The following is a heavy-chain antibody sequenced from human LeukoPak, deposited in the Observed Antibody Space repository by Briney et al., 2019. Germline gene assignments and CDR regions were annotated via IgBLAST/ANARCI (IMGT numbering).Heavy chain of an antibody. CDR2: IIPIFGTA. V-gene: IGHV1-69*06. Sequence: SVKVSCKASGDTFSNYGISWVRQAPGQGLEWMGGIIPIFGTANYAQKFQGRVTITADKSTSTAYMELRSLRSDDTAVYYCARYSSGWYGLDYWGQGTLVTVSS. D-gene: IGHD6-19*01. CDR3: ARYSSGWYGLDY. CDR1: GDTFSNYG. J-gene: IGHJ4*02.